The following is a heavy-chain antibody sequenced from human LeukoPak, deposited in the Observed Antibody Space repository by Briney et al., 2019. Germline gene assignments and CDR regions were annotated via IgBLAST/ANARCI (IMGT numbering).Heavy chain of an antibody. D-gene: IGHD2-2*01. CDR3: ARGTDIVVVPAAMRAFDI. Sequence: PSETLSLTCAVYGGSFSGYYWSWIRQPPGKGLEWIGEINHSGSTYYNPALKSRVTISVDTSKNQFSLKLGSVTAADTAVYYCARGTDIVVVPAAMRAFDIWGQGTMVTVSS. V-gene: IGHV4-34*01. CDR2: INHSGST. J-gene: IGHJ3*02. CDR1: GGSFSGYY.